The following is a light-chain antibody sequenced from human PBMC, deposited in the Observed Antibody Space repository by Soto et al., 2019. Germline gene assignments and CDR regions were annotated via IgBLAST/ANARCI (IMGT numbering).Light chain of an antibody. CDR2: NAS. V-gene: IGKV1-5*03. CDR1: QSISSW. J-gene: IGKJ4*02. CDR3: QQYDSYPLT. Sequence: DIQMTQSPSTLSASVGDRVTLTCRASQSISSWLAWYQHKTGKDPNRLIYNASSLETGVPSRFSGSGSGTDFTLTVSSLQPDDLAKYYCQQYDSYPLTFGGGTKVEIK.